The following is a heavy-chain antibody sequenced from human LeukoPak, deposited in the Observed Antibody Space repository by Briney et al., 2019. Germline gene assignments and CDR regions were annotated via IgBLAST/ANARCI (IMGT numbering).Heavy chain of an antibody. CDR2: IYYSGST. CDR3: ARDGYDSSGYSLHEYNWFDP. Sequence: SETLSLTCTVSGGSINIYYWNWIRQPPGKGLEWIGYIYYSGSTNYNPSLKSRVTISVDTSKNQFSLKLSSVTAADTAVYYCARDGYDSSGYSLHEYNWFDPWGQGTLVTVSS. CDR1: GGSINIYY. V-gene: IGHV4-59*01. D-gene: IGHD3-22*01. J-gene: IGHJ5*02.